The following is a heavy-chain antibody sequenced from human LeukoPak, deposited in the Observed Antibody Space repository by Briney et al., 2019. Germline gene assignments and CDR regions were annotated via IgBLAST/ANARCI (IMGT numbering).Heavy chain of an antibody. V-gene: IGHV3-21*01. J-gene: IGHJ4*02. D-gene: IGHD6-19*01. CDR2: ISSSSNYI. CDR1: GFTFSSYS. CDR3: ARYSSGWYYFDY. Sequence: GGSLRLSCAASGFTFSSYSMNWVRQAPGKGLEWVSSISSSSNYIYYADSVKGRFTISRDNAKNSLYLQMNSLRAEDTAVYYCARYSSGWYYFDYWGQGTLVTVSS.